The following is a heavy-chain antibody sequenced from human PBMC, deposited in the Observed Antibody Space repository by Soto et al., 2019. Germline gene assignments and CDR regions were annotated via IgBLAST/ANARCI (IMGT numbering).Heavy chain of an antibody. V-gene: IGHV3-48*01. CDR3: GKEGTKGGFFDY. CDR1: GFTFSSCS. D-gene: IGHD3-16*01. J-gene: IGHJ4*02. CDR2: ISSSGNTI. Sequence: EVQLVESGGGLVQPGGSLRLSCEVSGFTFSSCSMNWVRQAPGKGLQWVSYISSSGNTIYYADSVKGRFTISRDNAKNSLFLHMNSLTAEDTAVYYCGKEGTKGGFFDYWGQGILVTVSS.